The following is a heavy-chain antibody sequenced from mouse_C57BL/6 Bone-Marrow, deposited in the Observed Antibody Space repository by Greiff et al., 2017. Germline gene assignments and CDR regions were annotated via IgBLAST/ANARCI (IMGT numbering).Heavy chain of an antibody. CDR1: GYTFTSYW. Sequence: HVQLQQSGAELAKPGASVKLSCKASGYTFTSYWMHWVKQRPGQCLEWIGYINPSSGYTKYNQKFKDKATLTAEKSSSPAYMELRMLTYEDSAVYYCARGQWSNYVPFFAYWGQGTLFTVSA. D-gene: IGHD2-5*01. CDR3: ARGQWSNYVPFFAY. CDR2: INPSSGYT. J-gene: IGHJ3*01. V-gene: IGHV1-7*01.